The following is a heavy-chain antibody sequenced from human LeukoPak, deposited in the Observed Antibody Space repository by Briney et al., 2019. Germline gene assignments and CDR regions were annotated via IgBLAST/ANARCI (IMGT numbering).Heavy chain of an antibody. CDR2: IYSGGST. CDR1: GFTVSSNY. V-gene: IGHV3-53*01. Sequence: TGESLRLSCAASGFTVSSNYMSWVRQAPGKGLEWVSVIYSGGSTYYADSVKGRFTISRDNSKNTLYLQMNSLRAKDTAVYYCAREVGATNWFDPWGQGTLVTVSS. J-gene: IGHJ5*02. CDR3: AREVGATNWFDP. D-gene: IGHD1-26*01.